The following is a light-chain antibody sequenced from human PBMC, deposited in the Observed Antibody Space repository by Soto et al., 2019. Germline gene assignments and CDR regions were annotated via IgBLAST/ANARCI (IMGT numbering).Light chain of an antibody. J-gene: IGLJ1*01. V-gene: IGLV2-14*03. CDR1: SSDVGGYNY. CDR3: SSYTSSFKLAV. CDR2: DVS. Sequence: QSALTEPASGADLAGQSIIIFCTGTSSDVGGYNYVSWYQQHPGSAPKLMIYDVSSRPSGVSNRFSGSKSGNTASLTISGLQAEDEADYYCSSYTSSFKLAVFGSGTTVTVL.